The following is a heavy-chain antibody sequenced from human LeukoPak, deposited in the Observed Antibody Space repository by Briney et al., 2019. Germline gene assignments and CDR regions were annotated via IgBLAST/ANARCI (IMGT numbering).Heavy chain of an antibody. D-gene: IGHD5-18*01. CDR1: GFTFSSYT. J-gene: IGHJ4*02. CDR3: ARDVDDGYSYGLY. CDR2: ISSNNFYI. V-gene: IGHV3-21*01. Sequence: GGSLRLSCAASGFTFSSYTMNWVRQAPGKGLEWVSSISSNNFYIYYADSVKGRFTISRDNAKNSLYLQKNSLRAEDTAVYYCARDVDDGYSYGLYWGQGILVTVSS.